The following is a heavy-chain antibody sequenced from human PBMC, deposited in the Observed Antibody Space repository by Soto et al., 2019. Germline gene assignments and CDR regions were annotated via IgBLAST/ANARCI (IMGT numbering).Heavy chain of an antibody. CDR3: ARARCSGGSCYKFDY. J-gene: IGHJ4*02. V-gene: IGHV3-7*01. D-gene: IGHD2-15*01. Sequence: GGSLRLSCAASGFTFSSYWMSWVRQAPGKGLEWVANIKQDGSEKYYVDSVKGRFTISRDNAKNSLYLQMNSLRAEDTAVYYCARARCSGGSCYKFDYWGQGTLVTVSS. CDR1: GFTFSSYW. CDR2: IKQDGSEK.